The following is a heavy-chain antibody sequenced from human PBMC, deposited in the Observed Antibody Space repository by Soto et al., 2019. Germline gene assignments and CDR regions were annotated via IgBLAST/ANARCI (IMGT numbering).Heavy chain of an antibody. CDR3: AKDRGYGLTY. CDR2: TSYDGSNK. D-gene: IGHD5-18*01. J-gene: IGHJ4*02. Sequence: QVQLVESEGGVVQPGRSLRLSCAASGFTFSSYGMHWVRQAPGKGLEWVAVTSYDGSNKYYADSVKGRFTISRDNSKNTLYLQMNSLRAEDTAVYYCAKDRGYGLTYWGQGTLVTVSS. CDR1: GFTFSSYG. V-gene: IGHV3-30*18.